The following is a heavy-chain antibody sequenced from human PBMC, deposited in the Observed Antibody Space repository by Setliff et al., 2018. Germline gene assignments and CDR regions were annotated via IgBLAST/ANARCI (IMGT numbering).Heavy chain of an antibody. D-gene: IGHD2-21*02. Sequence: PSETLSLTCSVSVVSFKSHYWSWIRQSPGKGLEWIGYIFYNGATDYNPSFKSRVTMSVDASQNQFSLKLSSVTAADTAVYYCARVPPRDQAFDYWGQGTLVTVSS. J-gene: IGHJ4*02. CDR1: VVSFKSHY. CDR2: IFYNGAT. CDR3: ARVPPRDQAFDY. V-gene: IGHV4-59*11.